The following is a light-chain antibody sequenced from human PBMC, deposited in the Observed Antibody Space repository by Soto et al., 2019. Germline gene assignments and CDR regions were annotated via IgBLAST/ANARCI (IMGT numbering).Light chain of an antibody. Sequence: QPVLTQPPSASGTPGQRVTISCSGSSSNIGNFYVYWYQQLPGTAPKLLIYKNNQRPLGVPDRFSGSKSGTSASLAISGLRPEDEADYYCSAWDDSLSGPGVFAGGTQLTVL. CDR3: SAWDDSLSGPGV. V-gene: IGLV1-47*01. J-gene: IGLJ7*01. CDR1: SSNIGNFY. CDR2: KNN.